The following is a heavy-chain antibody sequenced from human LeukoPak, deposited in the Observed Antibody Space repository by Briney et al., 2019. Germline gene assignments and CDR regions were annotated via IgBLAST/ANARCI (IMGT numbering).Heavy chain of an antibody. CDR1: GDSVSSNSAA. D-gene: IGHD3-22*01. CDR3: ARDLRSYDSSPHVLYFDC. CDR2: TYYRSKWYN. V-gene: IGHV6-1*01. Sequence: SQTLSLTCAISGDSVSSNSAAWNWIRQSPSRGLEWLGRTYYRSKWYNDYAVSVKSRITINPDTSKNQFSLQLNSVTPEDTAVYYCARDLRSYDSSPHVLYFDCWGQGTLVTVSS. J-gene: IGHJ4*02.